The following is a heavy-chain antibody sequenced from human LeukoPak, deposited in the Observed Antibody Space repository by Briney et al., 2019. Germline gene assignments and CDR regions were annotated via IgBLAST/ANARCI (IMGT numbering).Heavy chain of an antibody. CDR3: ARQYSDDYFDY. CDR1: RGSISSSSYY. J-gene: IGHJ4*02. D-gene: IGHD2-15*01. V-gene: IGHV4-39*01. CDR2: IYYTGST. Sequence: SGTLSLTCTVSRGSISSSSYYWGWNRQPPGKGLEWIGTIYYTGSTYYNPSLKSRVTISVDTSKNQFSLKLSSVTAADTAVYYCARQYSDDYFDYWGQATLVTVSS.